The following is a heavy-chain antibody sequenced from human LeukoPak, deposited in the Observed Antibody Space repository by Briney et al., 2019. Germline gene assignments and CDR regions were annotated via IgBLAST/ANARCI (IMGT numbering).Heavy chain of an antibody. CDR1: GYTFTSYA. CDR2: INAGNGNT. V-gene: IGHV1-3*01. J-gene: IGHJ4*02. Sequence: ASVKVSCKASGYTFTSYAMHWVRQAPGQRLEWMGWINAGNGNTKYSQKFQGRVTITRDTSASTAYMELSSLRSEDTAVYYCAGSGYSYGQLGPAFDYWGLGTLVTVSS. CDR3: AGSGYSYGQLGPAFDY. D-gene: IGHD5-18*01.